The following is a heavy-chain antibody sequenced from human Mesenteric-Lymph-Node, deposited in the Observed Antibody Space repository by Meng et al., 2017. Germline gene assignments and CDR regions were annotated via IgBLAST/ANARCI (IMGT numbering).Heavy chain of an antibody. D-gene: IGHD1-26*01. V-gene: IGHV3-21*01. CDR1: GFTFSSYS. J-gene: IGHJ4*02. Sequence: GESLKISCAASGFTFSSYSMNWVRQAPGKGLEWVSSISSSSSYIYYADSVKGRFTISRDNAKNSLYLQMNSLRAEDTAVYYCARGREGYFDYWGQGTLVTVSS. CDR3: ARGREGYFDY. CDR2: ISSSSSYI.